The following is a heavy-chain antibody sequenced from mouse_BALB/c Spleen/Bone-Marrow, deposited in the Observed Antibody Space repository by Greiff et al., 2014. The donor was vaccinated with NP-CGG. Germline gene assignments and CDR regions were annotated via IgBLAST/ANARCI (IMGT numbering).Heavy chain of an antibody. Sequence: QVQLQQSGAEQMQPGASVKISCKATGYTFSNYWIEWVKQRPGHGLEWIGEILPGNTNANYNEKFKGRVTFTADTSSNTAYMQLSSLTSEDSAVYYCARGWYSMDDWGQGTSVTVSS. V-gene: IGHV1-9*01. CDR1: GYTFSNYW. CDR2: ILPGNTNA. CDR3: ARGWYSMDD. J-gene: IGHJ4*01.